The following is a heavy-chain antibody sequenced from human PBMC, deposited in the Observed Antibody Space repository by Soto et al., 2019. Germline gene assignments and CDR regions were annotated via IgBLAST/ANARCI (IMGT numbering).Heavy chain of an antibody. V-gene: IGHV3-11*01. CDR2: ISSSGSTI. J-gene: IGHJ6*03. CDR3: ARDSTFCRSTSCVYYYSYRDV. CDR1: GFTFRDYY. D-gene: IGHD2-2*01. Sequence: GGSQRLSNAASGFTFRDYYMSWIRQAPGKGLEWVSYISSSGSTIYYADSVKGRFTISRDNAKNSLYLQMNSLRAQDPAVYYCARDSTFCRSTSCVYYYSYRDVWGKGTTVPVS.